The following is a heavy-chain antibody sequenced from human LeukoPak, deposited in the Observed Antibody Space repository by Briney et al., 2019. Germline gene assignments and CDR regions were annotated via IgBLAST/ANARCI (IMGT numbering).Heavy chain of an antibody. J-gene: IGHJ5*02. CDR3: ARGSSQGFDP. D-gene: IGHD6-13*01. CDR1: GGSISSYY. Sequence: PSETLSLTCTVSGGSISSYYWSWIRQPPGKGLEWIGYIYYSGSTNYNPSLKSRVTISVDTSKNQFSLKLSSVTAADTAVYYCARGSSQGFDPWGQGTLVTVSS. V-gene: IGHV4-59*01. CDR2: IYYSGST.